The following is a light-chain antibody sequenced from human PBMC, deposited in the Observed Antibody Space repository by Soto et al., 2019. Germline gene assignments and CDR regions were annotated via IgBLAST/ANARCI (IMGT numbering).Light chain of an antibody. CDR3: QSYDTSLGGWV. V-gene: IGLV1-40*01. J-gene: IGLJ2*01. CDR2: ANS. CDR1: SSNIGADFH. Sequence: QSVLTQPPSVSGAPGQRVTLACTGSSSNIGADFHVHWYQQIPGAAPKLLIYANSHRPSGVPDRFSASKSGTSASLAITGLQAEDEANYYCQSYDTSLGGWVFGGGTKVTVL.